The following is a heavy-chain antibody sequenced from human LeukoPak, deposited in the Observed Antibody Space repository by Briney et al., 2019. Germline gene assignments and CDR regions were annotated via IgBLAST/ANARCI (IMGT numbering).Heavy chain of an antibody. CDR2: IRYDGSNK. V-gene: IGHV3-30*02. J-gene: IGHJ4*02. CDR3: ARKYSSSWYNHFDY. CDR1: GFTFSSYG. D-gene: IGHD6-13*01. Sequence: GGSLRLSCAASGFTFSSYGMHWVRQAPDKGLEWVAFIRYDGSNKYYADSVKGRFTISRDNSKNTLYLQMNSLRAEDTAVYYCARKYSSSWYNHFDYWGQGTLVTVSS.